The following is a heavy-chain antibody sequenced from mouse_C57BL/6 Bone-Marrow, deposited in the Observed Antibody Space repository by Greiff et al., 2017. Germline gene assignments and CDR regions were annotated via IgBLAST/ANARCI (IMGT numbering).Heavy chain of an antibody. J-gene: IGHJ4*01. CDR1: GFTFSDYG. D-gene: IGHD1-1*01. CDR2: ISSGSSTI. V-gene: IGHV5-17*01. CDR3: ARTYYYGSSYAMDY. Sequence: EVHLVESGGGLVKPGGSLKLSCAASGFTFSDYGMHWVRQAPEKGLEWVAYISSGSSTIYYADTVKGRCTISRDNAKNTLFLQMTSLRSEDTAMYYCARTYYYGSSYAMDYWGQGTSVTVSS.